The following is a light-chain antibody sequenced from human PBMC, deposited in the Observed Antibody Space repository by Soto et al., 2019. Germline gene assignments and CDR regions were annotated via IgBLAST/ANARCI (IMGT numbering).Light chain of an antibody. CDR3: HQYDSSPIFT. CDR1: QSVSSSHTSY. CDR2: DAS. J-gene: IGKJ3*01. Sequence: EIVLTQSPGTLSLSPGERATLSCRASQSVSSSHTSYLDGYRQKPGQAHRLLINDASSMATGIPGRLSGSGAGTDVTLTISSLEPEDFAVYYCHQYDSSPIFTFGPGTKVDIK. V-gene: IGKV3-20*01.